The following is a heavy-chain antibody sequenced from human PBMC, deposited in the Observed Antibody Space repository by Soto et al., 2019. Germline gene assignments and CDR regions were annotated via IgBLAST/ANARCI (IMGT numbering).Heavy chain of an antibody. CDR3: ARAWGNTGAFDI. D-gene: IGHD7-27*01. Sequence: SETLSLTCTVSGGSISSYYWSWIRQPPGKGLEWIGYIYYSGSTNYNPSLKSRVTISVDTSKNQFSLKLSSVTAADTAVYYCARAWGNTGAFDIWGQGTMVTVSS. V-gene: IGHV4-59*01. CDR2: IYYSGST. J-gene: IGHJ3*02. CDR1: GGSISSYY.